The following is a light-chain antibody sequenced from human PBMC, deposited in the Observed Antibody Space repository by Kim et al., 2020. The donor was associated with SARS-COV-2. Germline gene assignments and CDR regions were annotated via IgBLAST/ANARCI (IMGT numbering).Light chain of an antibody. CDR3: QQYGDSPRWT. V-gene: IGKV3-20*01. CDR1: ESVSGNR. J-gene: IGKJ1*01. CDR2: GAS. Sequence: PGERATRSCRATESVSGNRLAWYQKKPGQAPRLLIYGASSRATGIPDRFSGSGSATDFTLTISRLEPEDFAVYYCQQYGDSPRWTFGQGTKVDIK.